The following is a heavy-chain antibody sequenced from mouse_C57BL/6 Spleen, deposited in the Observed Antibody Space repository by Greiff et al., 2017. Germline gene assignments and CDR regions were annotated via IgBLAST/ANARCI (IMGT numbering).Heavy chain of an antibody. CDR2: IYPGDGDT. Sequence: VMLVESGPELVKPGASVKISCKASGYAFSSSWMNWVKQRPGKGLEWIGRIYPGDGDTNYNGKFKGKATLTADKSSSTAYMQLSSLTSEDSAVYFCARPAITTMDYWGQGTSVTVSS. J-gene: IGHJ4*01. D-gene: IGHD1-1*01. CDR3: ARPAITTMDY. CDR1: GYAFSSSW. V-gene: IGHV1-82*01.